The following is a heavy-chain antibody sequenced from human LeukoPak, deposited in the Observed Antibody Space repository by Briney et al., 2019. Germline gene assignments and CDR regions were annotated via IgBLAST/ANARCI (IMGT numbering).Heavy chain of an antibody. CDR2: INHSGST. CDR1: GGSFSGYY. D-gene: IGHD3-22*01. Sequence: SETLSLTCAVYGGSFSGYYWSWIRQPPGKGLEWIGEINHSGSTNYNPSLKSRVTISVDTSKNQFSLKLSSVTAADTAEYYCARRYYYDRRAFDIWGQETMVTVSS. V-gene: IGHV4-34*01. CDR3: ARRYYYDRRAFDI. J-gene: IGHJ3*02.